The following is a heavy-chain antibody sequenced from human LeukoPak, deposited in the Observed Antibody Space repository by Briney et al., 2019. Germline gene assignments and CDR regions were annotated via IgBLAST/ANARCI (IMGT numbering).Heavy chain of an antibody. CDR3: ARASSSGIVGAP. CDR2: ISSSSSYI. CDR1: GFTFGDYP. J-gene: IGHJ5*02. D-gene: IGHD1-26*01. Sequence: GGSLRLSCTASGFTFGDYPMSWFRQAPGKGLEWVSSISSSSSYIYYADSVKGRFTISRDNAKNSLYLQMNSLRAEDTAVYYCARASSSGIVGAPWGQGTLVTVSS. V-gene: IGHV3-21*01.